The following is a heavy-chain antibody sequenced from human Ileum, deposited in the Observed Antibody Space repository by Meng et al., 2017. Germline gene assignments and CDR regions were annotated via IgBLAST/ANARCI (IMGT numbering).Heavy chain of an antibody. CDR1: GYTSTSYA. Sequence: VRVGFEWKRPGARVKVSDRALGYTSTSYAVNGGDRAPGQGFEWMGWINTNTGNPTYAQGFTGRFVFSLDNSVNTAYLQISSLKAEDTAVYYCARGDSYGYVGIDYWGQGTLVTVSS. CDR3: ARGDSYGYVGIDY. CDR2: INTNTGNP. D-gene: IGHD5-18*01. J-gene: IGHJ4*02. V-gene: IGHV7-4-1*02.